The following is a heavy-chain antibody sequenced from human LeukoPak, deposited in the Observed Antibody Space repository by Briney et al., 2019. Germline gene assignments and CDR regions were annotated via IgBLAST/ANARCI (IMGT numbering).Heavy chain of an antibody. CDR2: MNPNSGNT. Sequence: ASVKVSCKASGYTFTSYDINWVRQATGQGLEWMGWMNPNSGNTGYAQKFQGRVTMTRNTSISTAYMELSSLRSEDTAVYYCARVLPAWASYYYDSSGYYTFDFWVQGTLVTVSS. CDR1: GYTFTSYD. V-gene: IGHV1-8*01. D-gene: IGHD3-22*01. J-gene: IGHJ4*02. CDR3: ARVLPAWASYYYDSSGYYTFDF.